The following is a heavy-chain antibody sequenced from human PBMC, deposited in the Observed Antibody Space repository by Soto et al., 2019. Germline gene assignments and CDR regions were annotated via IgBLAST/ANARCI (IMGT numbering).Heavy chain of an antibody. CDR2: INWNGGNT. CDR3: ARGSFAHYFDH. V-gene: IGHV3-20*04. J-gene: IGHJ4*02. CDR1: GFTFDDYG. Sequence: PGGSLRLSCEASGFTFDDYGVSWVRQAPGKGLEWVSAINWNGGNTDYADSVKGRFTISRDNVKRSLYLQMNSLRVDDTAFYYCARGSFAHYFDHWGQGALVTVSS.